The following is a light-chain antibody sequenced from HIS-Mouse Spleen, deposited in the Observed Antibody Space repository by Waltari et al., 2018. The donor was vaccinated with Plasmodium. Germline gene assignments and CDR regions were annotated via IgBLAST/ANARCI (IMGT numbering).Light chain of an antibody. CDR2: EGS. CDR3: CSYAGSSTFV. CDR1: SSDVGSYNL. V-gene: IGLV2-23*03. J-gene: IGLJ3*02. Sequence: QSALTQPASVSGSPGQSITISCTGTSSDVGSYNLVSWYQQHPGKATKLMIYEGSKRPSGVATRFSGSKSGNTASLAISGLQAEDEADYYCCSYAGSSTFVFGGGTKLTVL.